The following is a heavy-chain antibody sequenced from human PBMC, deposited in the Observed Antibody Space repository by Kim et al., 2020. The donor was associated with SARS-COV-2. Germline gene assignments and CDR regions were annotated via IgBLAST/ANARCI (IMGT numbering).Heavy chain of an antibody. D-gene: IGHD2-21*02. V-gene: IGHV1-69*13. Sequence: SVKVSCKASGGTFSSYAISWVRQAPGQGLEWMGGIIPIFGTANYAQKFQGRVTITADESTSTAYMELSSLRSEDTAVYYCARVPHGLIRTYYYYGMDVWGQGTTVTVSS. CDR2: IIPIFGTA. CDR1: GGTFSSYA. CDR3: ARVPHGLIRTYYYYGMDV. J-gene: IGHJ6*02.